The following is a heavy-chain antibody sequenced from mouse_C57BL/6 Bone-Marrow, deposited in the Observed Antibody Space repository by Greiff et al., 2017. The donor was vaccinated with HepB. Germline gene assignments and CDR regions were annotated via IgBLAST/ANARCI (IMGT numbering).Heavy chain of an antibody. D-gene: IGHD2-3*01. Sequence: VQLQQSGAELVRPGASVKLSCTASGFNIQDDYMHWVKQRPEQGLEWIGWIDPENGDTEYASKFQGKATITADTSSNTAYLQLSSLTSEDTAVYYCTTYDNWYFDVWGTGTTVTVSS. V-gene: IGHV14-4*01. CDR3: TTYDNWYFDV. CDR2: IDPENGDT. J-gene: IGHJ1*03. CDR1: GFNIQDDY.